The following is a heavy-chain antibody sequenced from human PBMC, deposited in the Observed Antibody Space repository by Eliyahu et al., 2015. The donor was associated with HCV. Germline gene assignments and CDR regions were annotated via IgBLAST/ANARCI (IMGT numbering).Heavy chain of an antibody. J-gene: IGHJ5*02. D-gene: IGHD6-19*01. CDR3: ASGGGGIAVTGTGGWFDP. CDR2: IHXSGTT. V-gene: IGHV4-59*01. Sequence: QVQLQESGPGLVKPSETLSLTCTVSGGSIXXXYWSWIRQPPGKGLEWFGYIHXSGTTNYXPSLKSRVTISVDTAKNQFSLNLTSVTAADTAMYYCASGGGGIAVTGTGGWFDPWGQGTLVTVSS. CDR1: GGSIXXXY.